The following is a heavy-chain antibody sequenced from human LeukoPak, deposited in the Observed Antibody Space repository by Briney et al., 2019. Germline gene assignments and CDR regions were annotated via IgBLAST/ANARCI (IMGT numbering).Heavy chain of an antibody. CDR3: ARGFRIFDY. D-gene: IGHD2-15*01. Sequence: SETLSLTCSVSGGSISSADYYWSWIRQPPGKGLEWIGYISYSGSTYYNPSLKSRVTISVDTSKNQFSLKLSSVTAADTAVYYCARGFRIFDYWGQGALVTVSS. CDR2: ISYSGST. V-gene: IGHV4-30-4*08. CDR1: GGSISSADYY. J-gene: IGHJ4*02.